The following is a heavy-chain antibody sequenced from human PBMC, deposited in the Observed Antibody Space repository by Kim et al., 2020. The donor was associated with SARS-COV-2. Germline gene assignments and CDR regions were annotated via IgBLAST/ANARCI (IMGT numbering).Heavy chain of an antibody. CDR2: MNQGGSEI. Sequence: GGSLRLSCVASGFTFSNYWMAWVRQAPGKGLEWVANMNQGGSEIHYVDSVRGRFTISRDNAKNSVFLQMNSLRAEDSAVYYCATSMVRAGYDYWGQGTLDTVSS. D-gene: IGHD3-10*01. CDR1: GFTFSNYW. V-gene: IGHV3-7*03. J-gene: IGHJ4*02. CDR3: ATSMVRAGYDY.